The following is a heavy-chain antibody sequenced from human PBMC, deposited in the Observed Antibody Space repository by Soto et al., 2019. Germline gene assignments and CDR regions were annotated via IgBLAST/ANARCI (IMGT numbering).Heavy chain of an antibody. Sequence: QVQLQQWGAGLLKPSETLSLTCAVYGGSFSGYYWNWIRQPPGKGLEWIGEINHSGSTNYNPSLKSRVTLSVATSKNQFSLKLSSVTAADTAVYYCARGWGRIFDYWCQGTLVSVSS. V-gene: IGHV4-34*01. J-gene: IGHJ4*02. D-gene: IGHD7-27*01. CDR1: GGSFSGYY. CDR2: INHSGST. CDR3: ARGWGRIFDY.